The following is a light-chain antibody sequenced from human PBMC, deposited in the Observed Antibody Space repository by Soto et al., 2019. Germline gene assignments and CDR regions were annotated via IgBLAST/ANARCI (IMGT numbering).Light chain of an antibody. V-gene: IGKV1-5*03. Sequence: DIQMTQSPSTLSASVGDRVTITCRASQSINNWLAWYQQKPGKAPKLFIFKASTLESGVPSRFCGSGSGTEFTLSISSLQPDDFATYFCQQYESFPRTFGQGTKVEIK. CDR2: KAS. J-gene: IGKJ1*01. CDR3: QQYESFPRT. CDR1: QSINNW.